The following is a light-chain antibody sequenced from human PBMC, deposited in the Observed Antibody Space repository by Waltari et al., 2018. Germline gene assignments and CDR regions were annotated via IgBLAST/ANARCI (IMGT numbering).Light chain of an antibody. J-gene: IGLJ2*01. CDR1: KLGDKY. CDR2: QDS. CDR3: QAWDSSTALVV. Sequence: SYELTQPHSVSVSPGQTASITCSGDKLGDKYACWYQQKPGQSPVLVIYQDSKRPSGIPERFSGSNSGNTATLTISGTHAMDEADYYCQAWDSSTALVVFGGGTKLTVL. V-gene: IGLV3-1*01.